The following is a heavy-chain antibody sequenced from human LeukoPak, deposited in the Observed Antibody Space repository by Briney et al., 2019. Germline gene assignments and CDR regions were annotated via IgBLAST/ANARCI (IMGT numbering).Heavy chain of an antibody. CDR2: IWYYGSNK. CDR1: GFTFSTYG. J-gene: IGHJ4*02. Sequence: GGSLRLSCAAPGFTFSTYGMHWVRQAPGKGLEGVAVIWYYGSNKYYGDSVKGVFTISRDNSKNTLYVQMNSLRAEDTAVYSCARASGPFDYWGQGTLVTVSS. CDR3: ARASGPFDY. D-gene: IGHD3-10*01. V-gene: IGHV3-33*01.